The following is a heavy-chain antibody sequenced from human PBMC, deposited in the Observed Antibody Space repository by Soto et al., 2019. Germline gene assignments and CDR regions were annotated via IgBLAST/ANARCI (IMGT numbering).Heavy chain of an antibody. Sequence: SENLSLTCAVYGGSFRGYYWSWIRQPPGKGLEWIGEINHSGRTNYNPSLKSRVTISVDTSKNQFSLKLSSVTAADTAVYYCARVVLVATNPSYYYYYGMDVWGQWTSVT. J-gene: IGHJ6*02. CDR3: ARVVLVATNPSYYYYYGMDV. CDR1: GGSFRGYY. D-gene: IGHD5-12*01. CDR2: INHSGRT. V-gene: IGHV4-34*01.